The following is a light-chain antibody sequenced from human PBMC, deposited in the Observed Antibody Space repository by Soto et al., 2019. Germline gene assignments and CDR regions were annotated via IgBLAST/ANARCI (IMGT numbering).Light chain of an antibody. CDR1: QSVSSN. J-gene: IGKJ2*01. CDR3: QQYNNWPPYT. V-gene: IGKV3-15*01. CDR2: GAS. Sequence: EIVMTQSPATLPVSPGEGATLSCRASQSVSSNLAWYQQKPGQAPRLLIYGASTRATGIPARFSGSGSGTDFTLTISSLQSEDFAVYYCQQYNNWPPYTFGQGTKLEIK.